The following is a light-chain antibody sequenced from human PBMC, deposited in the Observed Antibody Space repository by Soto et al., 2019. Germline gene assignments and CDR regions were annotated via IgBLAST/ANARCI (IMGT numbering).Light chain of an antibody. CDR3: SSYTSSSTYF. J-gene: IGLJ1*01. CDR1: SSDVGGYNY. CDR2: DVS. V-gene: IGLV2-14*01. Sequence: QSVLTQPASVSGSPGQSITISCTGTSSDVGGYNYVSWYQQHPGKAPKLMIYDVSNRPSGVSNRFSGSKSGNTASLAISGLQPEDEADYYCSSYTSSSTYFFGTGTKVTVL.